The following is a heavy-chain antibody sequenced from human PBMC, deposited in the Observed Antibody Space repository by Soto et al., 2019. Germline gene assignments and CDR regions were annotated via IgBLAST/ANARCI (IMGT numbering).Heavy chain of an antibody. Sequence: GGSLRLSCTASGFTFSNAWMNWVRQAPGKGLEWVGRIKSKPNGGTTDYAAVVKGRFTVSRDDSKNTVFLQMNGLQIEDTAVYYCSTGGYYFDYWGQGTLVTVSS. V-gene: IGHV3-15*01. CDR3: STGGYYFDY. CDR1: GFTFSNAW. J-gene: IGHJ4*02. D-gene: IGHD3-22*01. CDR2: IKSKPNGGTT.